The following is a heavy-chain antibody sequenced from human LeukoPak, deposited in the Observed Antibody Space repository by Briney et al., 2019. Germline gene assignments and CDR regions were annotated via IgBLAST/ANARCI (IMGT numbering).Heavy chain of an antibody. CDR2: ISSSGSTI. CDR1: GFTFSDYY. Sequence: GGSLRLSCVASGFTFSDYYMSWIRQAPGKGLEWVSYISSSGSTIYYADSVKGRFTISRDNAKNSLYLQMNSLRAEDTAVYYCAVGIQLWSFDYWGQGTLVTVSS. D-gene: IGHD5-18*01. CDR3: AVGIQLWSFDY. J-gene: IGHJ4*02. V-gene: IGHV3-11*04.